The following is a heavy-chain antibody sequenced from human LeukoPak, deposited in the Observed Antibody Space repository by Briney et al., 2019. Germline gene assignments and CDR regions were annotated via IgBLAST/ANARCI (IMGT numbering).Heavy chain of an antibody. V-gene: IGHV3-30*18. J-gene: IGHJ4*02. CDR3: AKDTGVSGWDLGH. CDR2: ISYDGSKK. CDR1: GFTFSNDG. Sequence: PGRSLRLSCAASGFTFSNDGMHWGRQAPGKGMERVAVISYDGSKKYYADSVKGRFTISRDNSKNTLYLQMNSLRAEDTAVYYCAKDTGVSGWDLGHWGQGTLVTVSS. D-gene: IGHD6-19*01.